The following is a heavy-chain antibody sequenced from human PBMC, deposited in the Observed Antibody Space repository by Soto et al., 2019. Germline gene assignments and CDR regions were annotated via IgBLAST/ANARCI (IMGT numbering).Heavy chain of an antibody. CDR2: IYYSGST. CDR1: GGSISSYY. J-gene: IGHJ4*02. Sequence: SETLSLTCTVSGGSISSYYWSWIRQPPGKGLEWIGYIYYSGSTNYNPSLKSRVTISVDTSKNQFSLKLSSVTAADTAVYYCARAPDYYDSSGYLDYWGQGTLVTVSS. CDR3: ARAPDYYDSSGYLDY. V-gene: IGHV4-59*01. D-gene: IGHD3-22*01.